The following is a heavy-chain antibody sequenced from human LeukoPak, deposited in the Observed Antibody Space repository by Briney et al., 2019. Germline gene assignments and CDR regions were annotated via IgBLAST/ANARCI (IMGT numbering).Heavy chain of an antibody. D-gene: IGHD3-3*01. Sequence: SETLSLTCTVSGGSISSYYWSWIRQPAGKGLEWIGRIYTSGSTNYNPSLKSRVTMSVDTSKNQFSLKLSSVTAADTAVYYCARDPYYDFWSGRPDAFDIWGQGTMVTVSS. CDR3: ARDPYYDFWSGRPDAFDI. CDR1: GGSISSYY. V-gene: IGHV4-4*07. J-gene: IGHJ3*02. CDR2: IYTSGST.